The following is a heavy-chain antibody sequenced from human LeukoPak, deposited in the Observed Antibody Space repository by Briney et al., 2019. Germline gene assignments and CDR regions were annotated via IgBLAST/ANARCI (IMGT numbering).Heavy chain of an antibody. Sequence: SETLSLTCSVSGGSISSNGYYWGWIRQPPGKGLEWIGSIYYTGSTFDNPSLKSRVTISMDKSRNQLSLKLSSVTAADTAVYYCARQRYSGYDKVYYFDYWGQGTLVTVSS. D-gene: IGHD5-12*01. V-gene: IGHV4-39*07. J-gene: IGHJ4*02. CDR2: IYYTGST. CDR1: GGSISSNGYY. CDR3: ARQRYSGYDKVYYFDY.